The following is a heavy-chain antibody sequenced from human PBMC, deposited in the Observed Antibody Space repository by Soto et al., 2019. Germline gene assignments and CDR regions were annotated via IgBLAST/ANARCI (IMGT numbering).Heavy chain of an antibody. CDR1: GVSFSDST. CDR2: IIPILGIP. Sequence: QVLLVQSGAEVKKPGSSVKVSCKASGVSFSDSTISWERQAPGQGLEWMGKIIPILGIPNFAQKFQGRVTITADKSTSTAYMELSSLRSEDTAVYYCGTDSVSDWRPGVGYWGQGTLVTVSS. V-gene: IGHV1-69*04. J-gene: IGHJ4*02. CDR3: GTDSVSDWRPGVGY. D-gene: IGHD6-19*01.